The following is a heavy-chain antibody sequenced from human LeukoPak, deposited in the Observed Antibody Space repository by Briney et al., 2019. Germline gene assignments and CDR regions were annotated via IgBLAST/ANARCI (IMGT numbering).Heavy chain of an antibody. Sequence: PGGSLRLSCAASGFTFSIYALHWVRQAPGKGLEWVAVISYDGSNKYYADSVKGRFTISRDNAKNSLYLQMNSLRAEDTAVYYCARDTGSVVVIKSGYFDYWGQGTLVTVSS. CDR1: GFTFSIYA. J-gene: IGHJ4*02. CDR3: ARDTGSVVVIKSGYFDY. CDR2: ISYDGSNK. D-gene: IGHD3-22*01. V-gene: IGHV3-30-3*01.